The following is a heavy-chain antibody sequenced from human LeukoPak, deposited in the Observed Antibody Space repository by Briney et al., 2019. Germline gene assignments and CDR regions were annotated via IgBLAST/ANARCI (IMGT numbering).Heavy chain of an antibody. CDR1: GGSISSGGYY. CDR3: ARDSVLGKGRAFDI. D-gene: IGHD6-6*01. V-gene: IGHV4-31*03. CDR2: IYYHGST. J-gene: IGHJ3*02. Sequence: PSETLSLTCTVSGGSISSGGYYWSWIRQHPGKGLEWIGYIYYHGSTYYNPSLKSRVTISVDTSKNQFSLKLSSVTAADTAVYYCARDSVLGKGRAFDIWRQGTMVTVSS.